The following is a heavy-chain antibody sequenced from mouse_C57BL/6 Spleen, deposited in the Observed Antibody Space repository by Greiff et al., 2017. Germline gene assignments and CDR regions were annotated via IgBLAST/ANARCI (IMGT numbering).Heavy chain of an antibody. D-gene: IGHD1-1*01. CDR1: GFTFSDYY. Sequence: EVQLVESVGGLVQPGGSLKLSCAASGFTFSDYYMYWVRQTPEKRLEWVAYISNGGGSTYYPDTVKGRFTIARDNAKNTLYLQMSRLKSEDTAMYDCARGTTVVASGAMDYWGQGTSVTVSS. V-gene: IGHV5-12*01. J-gene: IGHJ4*01. CDR3: ARGTTVVASGAMDY. CDR2: ISNGGGST.